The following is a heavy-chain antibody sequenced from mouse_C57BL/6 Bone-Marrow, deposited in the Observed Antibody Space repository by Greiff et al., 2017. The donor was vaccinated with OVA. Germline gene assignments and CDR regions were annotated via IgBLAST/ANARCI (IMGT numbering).Heavy chain of an antibody. Sequence: QVQLKESGAELVKPGASVKLSCKASGYTFTEYTIHWVKQRSGQGLEWIGWFYPGSGSIKYNEKFKDKATLTADKSSSTVYMELSRLTSEDSAVYFCARHNDVYYYGGSYAMDYWGQGTTLTVSS. V-gene: IGHV1-62-2*01. CDR3: ARHNDVYYYGGSYAMDY. D-gene: IGHD1-1*01. CDR2: FYPGSGSI. J-gene: IGHJ2*01. CDR1: GYTFTEYT.